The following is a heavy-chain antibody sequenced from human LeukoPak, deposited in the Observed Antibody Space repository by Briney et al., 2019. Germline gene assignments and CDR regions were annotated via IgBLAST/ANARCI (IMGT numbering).Heavy chain of an antibody. CDR1: GGSISTYY. J-gene: IGHJ1*01. D-gene: IGHD3-10*01. CDR3: ASHRGQRYFQH. V-gene: IGHV4-59*08. Sequence: SETLSLTCTVSGGSISTYYWTWIRQPPGKGLEWIGNVYYSGTTNYNPSLKSRVTISVDTSKNQFSLKLSSVTAADTAVYYCASHRGQRYFQHWGQGTLVTVSS. CDR2: VYYSGTT.